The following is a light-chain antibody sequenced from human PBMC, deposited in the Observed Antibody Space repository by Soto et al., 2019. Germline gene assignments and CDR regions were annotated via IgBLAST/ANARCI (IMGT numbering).Light chain of an antibody. CDR3: SSYTIKNML. CDR2: EVS. CDR1: SSDVGGYNY. Sequence: QSALTQPASVSGSPGQSSTSSCTGTSSDVGGYNYVSWYQQHPGKAPKLMIYEVSNRPSGGSNRYSGSKSGNTASLTISGLQADLEDDYSCSSYTIKNMLFGGGTQLPVL. V-gene: IGLV2-14*01. J-gene: IGLJ7*01.